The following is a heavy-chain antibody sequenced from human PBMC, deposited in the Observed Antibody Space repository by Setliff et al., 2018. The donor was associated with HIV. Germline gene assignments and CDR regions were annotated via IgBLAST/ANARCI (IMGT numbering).Heavy chain of an antibody. CDR1: GFTFRTYV. D-gene: IGHD3-22*01. Sequence: GESLKISCAASGFTFRTYVMHWVRQAPGKGLEWVAVISFDGSNKYYADSVKGRFTISRDNSKNTVYLQMNSLRAEDTAVYYCAKDDDSSCYWDHYYYMDVWGKGTRVTVSS. V-gene: IGHV3-30*18. CDR3: AKDDDSSCYWDHYYYMDV. J-gene: IGHJ6*03. CDR2: ISFDGSNK.